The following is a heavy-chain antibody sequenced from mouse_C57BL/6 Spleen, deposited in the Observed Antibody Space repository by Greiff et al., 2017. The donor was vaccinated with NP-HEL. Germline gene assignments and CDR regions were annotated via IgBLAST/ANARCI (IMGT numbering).Heavy chain of an antibody. CDR3: ARGAYVDY. V-gene: IGHV1-50*01. CDR1: GYTFTSYW. CDR2: IDPSDSYT. J-gene: IGHJ2*01. D-gene: IGHD3-1*01. Sequence: VQLQQSGAELVKPGASVKLSCKASGYTFTSYWMQWVKQRPGQGLEWIGEIDPSDSYTNYNQKFKGKATLTVDTSSSTAYMQLSSLTSEDSAVYYCARGAYVDYWGQGTTLTVSS.